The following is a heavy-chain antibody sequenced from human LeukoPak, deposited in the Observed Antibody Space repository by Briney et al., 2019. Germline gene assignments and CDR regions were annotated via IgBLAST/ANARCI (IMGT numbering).Heavy chain of an antibody. CDR2: FYYTGDT. J-gene: IGHJ5*02. CDR3: VRAVGSVAGPGDWFDP. D-gene: IGHD6-19*01. V-gene: IGHV4-39*01. Sequence: MPSETLSLTCNVCDGSITTSSFCWGWVRKTPGKGLEWIGSFYYTGDTFYNRSLKSRVTITVDTSKDQFFLALSSVTAADTAVYYCVRAVGSVAGPGDWFDPWGPGILVTVSS. CDR1: DGSITTSSFC.